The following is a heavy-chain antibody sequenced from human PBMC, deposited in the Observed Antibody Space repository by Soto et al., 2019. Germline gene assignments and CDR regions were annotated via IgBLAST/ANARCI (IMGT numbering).Heavy chain of an antibody. Sequence: GESLKISCNGSEYSFTSYWISWVRQMPGKGLEWMGRIDPSDSYTNYSPSFQGHVTISADKSISTAYLQWSSLKASDTAMYYCARTPRYYDSSGYQSGSDYWGQGTLVTVSS. V-gene: IGHV5-10-1*01. CDR1: EYSFTSYW. CDR3: ARTPRYYDSSGYQSGSDY. D-gene: IGHD3-22*01. J-gene: IGHJ4*02. CDR2: IDPSDSYT.